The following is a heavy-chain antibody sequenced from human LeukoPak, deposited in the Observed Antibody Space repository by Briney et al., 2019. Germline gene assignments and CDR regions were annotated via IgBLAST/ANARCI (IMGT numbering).Heavy chain of an antibody. CDR3: ARAGYCSAAGCRLWAY. J-gene: IGHJ4*02. V-gene: IGHV7-4-1*02. D-gene: IGHD2-15*01. CDR1: GYTFTSYA. Sequence: ASVKVSCEASGYTFTSYAMNWVGQAPGQGLEWMGWINTKTGNPTYAQGFTGRFVFSLDTSVSTAYLQISSLKPEDTAVYYCARAGYCSAAGCRLWAYWGQGTLVTVSS. CDR2: INTKTGNP.